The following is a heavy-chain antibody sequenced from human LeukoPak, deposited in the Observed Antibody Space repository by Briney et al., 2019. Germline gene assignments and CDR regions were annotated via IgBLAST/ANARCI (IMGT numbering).Heavy chain of an antibody. D-gene: IGHD2-15*01. CDR1: GYTFTSYG. CDR3: ARVGGSCSGESCKDY. J-gene: IGHJ4*02. V-gene: IGHV1-18*01. CDR2: ISAYNGNT. Sequence: GASVKVSCKASGYTFTSYGISWVRQAPGQGLEWMGWISAYNGNTDYAQKFQGRVTMTTDTSTSTAYMELRSLRSDDTAMYYCARVGGSCSGESCKDYWGQGTLVTVSS.